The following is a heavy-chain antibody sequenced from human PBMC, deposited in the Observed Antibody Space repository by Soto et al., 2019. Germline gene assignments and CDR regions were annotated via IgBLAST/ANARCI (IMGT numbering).Heavy chain of an antibody. CDR1: GFTFSTYS. D-gene: IGHD3-9*01. CDR3: ARLLTGYSSFDY. J-gene: IGHJ4*02. V-gene: IGHV3-48*01. Sequence: PGGSLRLSCAASGFTFSTYSMNWVRQAPGKGLEWVSYISSSSSTIFYTDSVRGRFTVSRDNAKNSLYLQMNSLRAEDTAVYYCARLLTGYSSFDYWGQGTLVTVSS. CDR2: ISSSSSTI.